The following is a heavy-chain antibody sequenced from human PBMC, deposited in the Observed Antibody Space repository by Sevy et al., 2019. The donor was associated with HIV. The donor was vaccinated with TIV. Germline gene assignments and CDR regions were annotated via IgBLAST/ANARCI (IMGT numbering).Heavy chain of an antibody. CDR3: AKLLHY. D-gene: IGHD5-18*01. CDR2: IVGGGEST. Sequence: GGSLRLSCAASGITGRGNSMSWVPQTPGKGLEWASSIVGGGESTYYADSVKGRFTISRDISQNIVYLQMNSLRAEDTAVYFCAKLLHYWVQGILVTVSS. V-gene: IGHV3-23*01. J-gene: IGHJ4*02. CDR1: GITGRGNS.